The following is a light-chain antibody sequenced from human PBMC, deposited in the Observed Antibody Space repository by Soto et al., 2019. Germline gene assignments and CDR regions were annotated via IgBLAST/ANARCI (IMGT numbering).Light chain of an antibody. CDR3: QQSFSTPWT. J-gene: IGKJ1*01. CDR2: DAT. Sequence: DIHMTQSPSSLSASVGDRVTLTCRASQTISTFLNWYQHKQGKAPKLLIFDATTLHSGVPSRFSDSGSCTDFTLNRSRLQPEDFATSSFQQSFSTPWTFGQGTKVDVK. CDR1: QTISTF. V-gene: IGKV1-39*01.